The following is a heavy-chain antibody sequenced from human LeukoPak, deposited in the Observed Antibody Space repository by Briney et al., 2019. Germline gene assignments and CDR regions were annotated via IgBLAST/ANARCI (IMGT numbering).Heavy chain of an antibody. D-gene: IGHD6-19*01. V-gene: IGHV3-23*01. Sequence: QPGGSLRLSCAASGFTFNDYGMTWVRQAPGKGLEWISGLSGSGRSPYYADSVKGRFTISRDNSKNTIYLQMNSLRVEDTAVYYCANGVENASGWYLSPIWYWGQGTLVTVSS. J-gene: IGHJ4*02. CDR2: LSGSGRSP. CDR1: GFTFNDYG. CDR3: ANGVENASGWYLSPIWY.